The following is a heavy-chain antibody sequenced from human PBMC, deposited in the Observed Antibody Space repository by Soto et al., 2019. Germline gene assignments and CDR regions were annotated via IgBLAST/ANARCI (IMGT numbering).Heavy chain of an antibody. D-gene: IGHD2-2*01. Sequence: GESLRLSCAASGFTFSSYGMHWVRQAPGKGLVWVAVISYDGSNKYYADSVKGRFTISRDNSKDTLYLQMNSLRAEDTAVYYCARVAVVPAARSYYHYGMDVRGQGTTVTVSS. CDR2: ISYDGSNK. CDR3: ARVAVVPAARSYYHYGMDV. V-gene: IGHV3-30*03. CDR1: GFTFSSYG. J-gene: IGHJ6*02.